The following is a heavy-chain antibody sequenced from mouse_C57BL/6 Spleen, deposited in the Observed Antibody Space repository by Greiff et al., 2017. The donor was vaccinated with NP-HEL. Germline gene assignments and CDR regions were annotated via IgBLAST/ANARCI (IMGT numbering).Heavy chain of an antibody. Sequence: QVHVKQSGAELVKPGASVKISCKASGYAFSSYWMNWVKQRPGKGLEWIGQIYPGDGDTNYNGKFKGKATLTADKSSSTAYMQLSSLTSEDSAVYFCARLGDGYYFDYWGQGTTLTVSS. J-gene: IGHJ2*01. D-gene: IGHD2-3*01. CDR3: ARLGDGYYFDY. CDR1: GYAFSSYW. CDR2: IYPGDGDT. V-gene: IGHV1-80*01.